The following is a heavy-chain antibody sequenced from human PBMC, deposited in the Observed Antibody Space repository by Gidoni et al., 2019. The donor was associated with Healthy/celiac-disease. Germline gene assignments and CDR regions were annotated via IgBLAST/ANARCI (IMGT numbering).Heavy chain of an antibody. CDR1: RFTFGDYA. Sequence: EVQLVESGGGLVQPGRSLRLSCTTSRFTFGDYALSWFRQAPGKGLEWVGLIRSKADGGTTEDAASVKGRFTISREDSKSIAYMQMNSLKTEDTAVYYCTRVIGYSSSWGWFDPWGQGTLVTVSS. CDR3: TRVIGYSSSWGWFDP. V-gene: IGHV3-49*03. J-gene: IGHJ5*02. CDR2: IRSKADGGTT. D-gene: IGHD6-13*01.